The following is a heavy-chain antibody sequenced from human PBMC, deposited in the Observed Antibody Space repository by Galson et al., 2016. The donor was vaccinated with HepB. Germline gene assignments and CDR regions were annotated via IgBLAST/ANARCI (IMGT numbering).Heavy chain of an antibody. Sequence: SCKASGYTFTTYGITWVRQAPGQGLEWMGRISAYNGNTNYAQKLQGRVTMTTDTSTSTAYMELRSLRSDDTAVYFCARADYYVSSGYFGAFDIWGQGTMVPVSS. CDR1: GYTFTTYG. D-gene: IGHD3-22*01. J-gene: IGHJ3*02. CDR2: ISAYNGNT. CDR3: ARADYYVSSGYFGAFDI. V-gene: IGHV1-18*01.